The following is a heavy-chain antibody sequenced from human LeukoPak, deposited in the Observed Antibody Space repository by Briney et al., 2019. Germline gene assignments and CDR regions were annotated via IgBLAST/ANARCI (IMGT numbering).Heavy chain of an antibody. CDR3: ARDTWFGESP. Sequence: GGSLRLSCAASGFTFSSYAMNWVRQAPGKGLEWVSTISGGGGSTYYADSVKGRFTISRDNSKNTLYLQMNSLRAEDTAVYYCARDTWFGESPWGQGTLVTVSS. CDR2: ISGGGGST. CDR1: GFTFSSYA. D-gene: IGHD3-10*01. J-gene: IGHJ4*02. V-gene: IGHV3-23*01.